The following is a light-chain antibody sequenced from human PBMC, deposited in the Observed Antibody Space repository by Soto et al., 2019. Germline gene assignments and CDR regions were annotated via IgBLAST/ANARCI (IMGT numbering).Light chain of an antibody. V-gene: IGKV3-20*01. CDR2: GAS. CDR3: QQYGSSYWT. CDR1: QGIGDT. Sequence: EVLMRQSPATLSVSPGEGATLSCRASQGIGDTLAWYQHKPGQTPSLLIYGASTRATGIPERFSGSGSGTDFTLTISRLEPEDFGLYYCQQYGSSYWTFGQGTKVDIK. J-gene: IGKJ1*01.